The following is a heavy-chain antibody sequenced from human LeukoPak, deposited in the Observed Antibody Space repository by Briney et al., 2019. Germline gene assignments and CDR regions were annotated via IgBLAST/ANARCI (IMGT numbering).Heavy chain of an antibody. Sequence: SETLSLTCTVSSGSIRSSDYYWGWIRQPPGKGLEWIGTIYYSGSTYYNPSLKSRVTISVDTSKNQFSLKLSSVTAADTAVYYCARSGGVLTGYFIDYWGQGTLVTVSS. J-gene: IGHJ4*02. CDR2: IYYSGST. CDR3: ARSGGVLTGYFIDY. CDR1: SGSIRSSDYY. V-gene: IGHV4-39*01. D-gene: IGHD3-9*01.